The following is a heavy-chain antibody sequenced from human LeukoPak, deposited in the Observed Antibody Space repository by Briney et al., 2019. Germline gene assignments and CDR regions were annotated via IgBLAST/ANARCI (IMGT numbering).Heavy chain of an antibody. D-gene: IGHD3-3*01. CDR1: GGTFGSYT. J-gene: IGHJ5*02. CDR3: ARDRDYDFWSGRDPNWFDP. CDR2: IIPILGIA. V-gene: IGHV1-69*04. Sequence: SVKVSCKASGGTFGSYTISWVRQAPGQGLEWMGRIIPILGIANYAQKFQGRVTITADKSTSTAYMELSSLRSEDTAVYYCARDRDYDFWSGRDPNWFDPWGQGTLVTVSS.